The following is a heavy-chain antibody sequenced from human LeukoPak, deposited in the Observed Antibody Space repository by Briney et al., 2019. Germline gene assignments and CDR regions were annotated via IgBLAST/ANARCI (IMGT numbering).Heavy chain of an antibody. CDR3: ARDRCSGGSCYSGYMDV. CDR2: ISAYNGNT. D-gene: IGHD2-15*01. J-gene: IGHJ6*03. CDR1: GYTFTSYG. V-gene: IGHV1-18*01. Sequence: ASVKVSCKASGYTFTSYGISWVRQAPGQGLEWMGWISAYNGNTNYAQKLQGRVTMTTDTSTSTAYMELRSLRPDDTAVYYCARDRCSGGSCYSGYMDVWGKGTTVTVSS.